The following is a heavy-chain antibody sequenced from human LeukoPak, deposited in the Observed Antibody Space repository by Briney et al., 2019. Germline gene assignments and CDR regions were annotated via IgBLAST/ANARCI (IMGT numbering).Heavy chain of an antibody. CDR3: ARLYYDYVWGSRDAFDI. V-gene: IGHV3-48*03. CDR2: ISSSGSTI. Sequence: GGSLRLSCAASGFTFSSYEMNWVRQAPGKGLEWVSYISSSGSTIYYADPVKGRFTISRDNAKNSLYLQMNSLRAEDTAVYYCARLYYDYVWGSRDAFDIWGQGTMVTVSS. CDR1: GFTFSSYE. D-gene: IGHD3-16*01. J-gene: IGHJ3*02.